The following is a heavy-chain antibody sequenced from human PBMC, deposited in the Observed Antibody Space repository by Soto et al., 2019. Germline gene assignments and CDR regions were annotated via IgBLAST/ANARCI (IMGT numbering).Heavy chain of an antibody. CDR3: ASTNPFGGGIWCFDL. J-gene: IGHJ2*01. CDR1: GGSISSDY. CDR2: IYYSGST. V-gene: IGHV4-59*01. D-gene: IGHD3-10*01. Sequence: SETLSLTCTVSGGSISSDYWSWIRQPPGKGLEWIGYIYYSGSTNYNPSLKSRVTISVDTSKNQFSLKLSSVTAADTAVYYCASTNPFGGGIWCFDLWGRGTLVTVSS.